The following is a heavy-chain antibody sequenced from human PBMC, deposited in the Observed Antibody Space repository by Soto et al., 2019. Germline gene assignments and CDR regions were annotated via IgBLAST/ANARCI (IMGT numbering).Heavy chain of an antibody. CDR2: IYPGDSDT. V-gene: IGHV5-51*01. D-gene: IGHD1-26*01. J-gene: IGHJ3*02. CDR1: GYSFTSYW. CDR3: ARRGGSYYYAFDI. Sequence: GESLKICCKGSGYSFTSYWIGWVRQMPGKGLGWMGIIYPGDSDTRYSPSFQGQVTISADKSIRTAYLQWSSLKASDTAMYYCARRGGSYYYAFDIWGQGTMVTVS.